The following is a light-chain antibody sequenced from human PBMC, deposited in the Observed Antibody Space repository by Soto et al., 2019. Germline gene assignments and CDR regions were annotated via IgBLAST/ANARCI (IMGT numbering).Light chain of an antibody. CDR2: GAS. CDR1: QSVSSSY. V-gene: IGKV3-20*01. J-gene: IGKJ1*01. CDR3: QQYGSSPNT. Sequence: EIVLTQSPGTLSLSPGERATLSCRASQSVSSSYLAWYQQKPGQAPRLLIYGASSRATGIPDRFSGSGSGTDLTLTISRLEPEDFAVYYCQQYGSSPNTFGQGTKVEIK.